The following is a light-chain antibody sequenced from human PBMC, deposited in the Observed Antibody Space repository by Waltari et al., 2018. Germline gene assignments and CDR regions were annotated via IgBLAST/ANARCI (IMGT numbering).Light chain of an antibody. Sequence: QLVVTQSPSASASLGASVKLTCTLSSGHSSNIIAWLQHQPGKGPRYLMKVNSDGSHSRGDEIPDRFSGSSSGAERYLTISSLQAEDEADYYCQTGGHGTWVFGGGTKLTVL. CDR3: QTGGHGTWV. CDR2: VNSDGSH. J-gene: IGLJ3*02. V-gene: IGLV4-69*01. CDR1: SGHSSNI.